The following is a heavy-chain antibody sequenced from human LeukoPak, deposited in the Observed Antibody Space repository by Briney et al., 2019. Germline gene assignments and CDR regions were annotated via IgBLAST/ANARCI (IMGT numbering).Heavy chain of an antibody. V-gene: IGHV3-33*01. CDR1: RFSFSSYG. CDR3: ARAMSYYFDY. D-gene: IGHD3-10*01. Sequence: GGSLRLSCAASRFSFSSYGMHWVRLAPGKGREWVGLIWFDGSEKYYAESVKGRFTISRDNSKNTVYLQVNSLRAEDTAVYHCARAMSYYFDYWGPGTLVTVSS. J-gene: IGHJ4*02. CDR2: IWFDGSEK.